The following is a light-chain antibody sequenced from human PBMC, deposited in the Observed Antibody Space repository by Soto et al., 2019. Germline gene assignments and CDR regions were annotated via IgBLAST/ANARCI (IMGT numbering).Light chain of an antibody. J-gene: IGLJ2*01. V-gene: IGLV2-8*01. CDR2: EVN. Sequence: QSALTQPPSASGSPGQSVTISCTGTSGDVGTYNFISWYQQHPGKAPKLIIYEVNKRPSGVPDRFSGSKSGETASLTVSGLQADDEATYHCTSYAGSNNVLFGGGTQLTVL. CDR1: SGDVGTYNF. CDR3: TSYAGSNNVL.